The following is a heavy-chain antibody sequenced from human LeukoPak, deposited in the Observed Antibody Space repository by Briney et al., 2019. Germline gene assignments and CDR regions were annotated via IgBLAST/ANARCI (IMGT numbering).Heavy chain of an antibody. CDR2: IFTSGVT. CDR3: ARLSRGLAGSY. CDR1: GGSISICY. V-gene: IGHV4-4*07. J-gene: IGHJ4*02. Sequence: SETLSLTCTVSGGSISICYWNWIRQPAGKGLEWIGRIFTSGVTNYDPSLKSRVTMSVDTSKNQFSLNLSSVTAADTAVYYCARLSRGLAGSYWGQGTLVTVSS. D-gene: IGHD6-13*01.